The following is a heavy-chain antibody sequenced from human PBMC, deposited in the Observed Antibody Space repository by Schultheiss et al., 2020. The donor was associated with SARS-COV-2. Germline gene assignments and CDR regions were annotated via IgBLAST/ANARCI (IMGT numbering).Heavy chain of an antibody. CDR1: GFTFGDYA. CDR2: ISGSGGST. V-gene: IGHV3-23*01. Sequence: GGSLRLSCTASGFTFGDYAMSWVRQAPGKGLEWVSAISGSGGSTYYADSVKGRFTISRDNSKNTLYLQMNSLRAEDTAVYYCAKGSRDGYNFDYWGQGTLVTVSS. D-gene: IGHD5-24*01. CDR3: AKGSRDGYNFDY. J-gene: IGHJ4*02.